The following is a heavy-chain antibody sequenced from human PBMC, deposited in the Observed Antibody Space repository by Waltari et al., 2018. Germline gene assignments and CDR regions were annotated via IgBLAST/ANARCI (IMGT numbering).Heavy chain of an antibody. CDR1: GGTFSSYA. CDR2: IIPIVGTA. D-gene: IGHD1-20*01. CDR3: ARGRITGTKDTLGY. Sequence: QVQLVQSGAEVKKPGSSVKVSCKASGGTFSSYAISWVRQAPGQGLEWMGRIIPIVGTAKYAQKFQGRVTITADKSTSTAYMELSSLRSEDTAVDYCARGRITGTKDTLGYWGQGTLVTVSS. J-gene: IGHJ4*02. V-gene: IGHV1-69*08.